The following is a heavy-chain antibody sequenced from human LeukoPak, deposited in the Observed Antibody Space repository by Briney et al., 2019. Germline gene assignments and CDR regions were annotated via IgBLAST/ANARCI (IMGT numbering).Heavy chain of an antibody. V-gene: IGHV3-53*01. CDR1: GFTVSSDY. D-gene: IGHD3-3*01. CDR2: IYSGGST. J-gene: IGHJ6*02. Sequence: TGGSLRLSCAASGFTVSSDYMSWVRQAPGKGLEWVSVIYSGGSTYYADSVKGRFTISRDNSKNTLYLQMNSLRAEDTAVYYCARAPATTIFGVQYGMDVWGQGTTVTVSS. CDR3: ARAPATTIFGVQYGMDV.